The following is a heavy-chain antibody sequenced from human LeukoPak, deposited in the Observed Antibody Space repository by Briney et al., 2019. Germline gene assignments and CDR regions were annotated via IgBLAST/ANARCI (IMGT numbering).Heavy chain of an antibody. CDR1: GASTSAYY. J-gene: IGHJ3*01. V-gene: IGHV4-59*01. Sequence: SETLSLTCTVSGASTSAYYWSWIRHPPGQGLEWIWYFYSGGNANYNPSLKSRVTISIDTSENQFSLRLTSVTAADTAVYFCAHSKRGGGYYINAFAVWGQGALVTISS. D-gene: IGHD1-26*01. CDR2: FYSGGNA. CDR3: AHSKRGGGYYINAFAV.